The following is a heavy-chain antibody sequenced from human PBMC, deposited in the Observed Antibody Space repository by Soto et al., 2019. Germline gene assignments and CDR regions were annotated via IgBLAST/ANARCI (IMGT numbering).Heavy chain of an antibody. CDR2: ISYSGST. Sequence: SETLSLTCTVSGASITTYYWSWIRQPPGKGLEWIGYISYSGSTDYNPSLKSRVTISVDTSKNQFSLKLSSVTAADTAVYYCARGRHILTGYYRDLNYGMDVWGQGTTVTVSS. D-gene: IGHD3-9*01. J-gene: IGHJ6*02. V-gene: IGHV4-59*12. CDR3: ARGRHILTGYYRDLNYGMDV. CDR1: GASITTYY.